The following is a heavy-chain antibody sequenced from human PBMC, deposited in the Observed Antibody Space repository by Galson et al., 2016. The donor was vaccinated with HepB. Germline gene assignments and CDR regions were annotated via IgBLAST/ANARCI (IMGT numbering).Heavy chain of an antibody. Sequence: PALVKPTQTLTLTCTCSGFSLTTSGMCVTWIRQPPGRALEWLALIDWDGDKYYSPSLKTRLTISRDTSKNQVVLRMTTVEPVDTATYYCARFSYDSNGYHYYAIDLWGQGTFVSVSS. V-gene: IGHV2-70*01. D-gene: IGHD3-22*01. J-gene: IGHJ3*01. CDR1: GFSLTTSGMC. CDR2: IDWDGDK. CDR3: ARFSYDSNGYHYYAIDL.